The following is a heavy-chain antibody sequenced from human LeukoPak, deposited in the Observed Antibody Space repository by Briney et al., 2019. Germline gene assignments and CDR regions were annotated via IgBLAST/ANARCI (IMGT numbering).Heavy chain of an antibody. Sequence: GASVKVSCKASGYTFTGYYMHWVRQAPGQGLEWMGWINPNSGGTNYAQKFQGRVTMTRDTSISTAYMELSSLRSEDTAVYYCASTYSGYDSVDYWGQGTLVTVSS. CDR2: INPNSGGT. CDR1: GYTFTGYY. D-gene: IGHD5-12*01. J-gene: IGHJ4*02. CDR3: ASTYSGYDSVDY. V-gene: IGHV1-2*02.